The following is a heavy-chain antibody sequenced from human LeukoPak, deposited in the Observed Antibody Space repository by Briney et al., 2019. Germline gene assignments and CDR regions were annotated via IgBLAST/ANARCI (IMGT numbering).Heavy chain of an antibody. CDR3: AKDRGYMDSRLGFDY. CDR2: ISGSGGST. Sequence: GGSLRLSCAASGFTFSSYAMSWVRQAPGKGLEWVSAISGSGGSTYYADSAKGRFTSSRDNSKNTLYLQMNSLRAEDTAVYYCAKDRGYMDSRLGFDYWGQGTLVTVSS. D-gene: IGHD3-10*01. J-gene: IGHJ4*02. V-gene: IGHV3-23*01. CDR1: GFTFSSYA.